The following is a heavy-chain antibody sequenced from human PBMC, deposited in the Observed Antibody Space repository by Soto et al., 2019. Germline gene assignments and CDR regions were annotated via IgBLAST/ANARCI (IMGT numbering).Heavy chain of an antibody. CDR2: KYYRSKLYY. CDR1: RDSVSRHSAG. CDR3: ARGEQYSGRIFDY. V-gene: IGHV6-1*01. J-gene: IGHJ4*01. Sequence: PSPSPSLTCAVPRDSVSRHSAGGGSVRQSPSRGLEWLGRKYYRSKLYYEYAVSVRGRITINPDTSKNPCSLQLNAVTLEDTAVYFCARGEQYSGRIFDYWGQGTLVTVSS. D-gene: IGHD1-26*01.